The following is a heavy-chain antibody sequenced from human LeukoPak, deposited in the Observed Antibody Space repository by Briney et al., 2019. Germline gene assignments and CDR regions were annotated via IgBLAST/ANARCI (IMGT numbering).Heavy chain of an antibody. V-gene: IGHV4-39*07. CDR2: IYYRGST. CDR3: AKGSPDYPFFSPFDY. CDR1: GGSISSSRHY. J-gene: IGHJ4*02. Sequence: SETLSLTCTVSGGSISSSRHYWGWIRQPPGKGLEWIGTIYYRGSTSSKSSLKSRVTISVDTSKNQFSLKLSSVTAADTAVYYCAKGSPDYPFFSPFDYWGQGTLVTVSS. D-gene: IGHD2/OR15-2a*01.